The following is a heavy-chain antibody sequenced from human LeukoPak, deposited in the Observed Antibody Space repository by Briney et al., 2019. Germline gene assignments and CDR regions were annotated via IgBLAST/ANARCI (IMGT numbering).Heavy chain of an antibody. Sequence: ASVKVSCKASGYTFTGYYILWVRQAPGQGLEWMGWVNPNSGGTYYAQKFQGRVTMTRDTYISTAYMELSRLRSDDTAVYYCARGRRILVEDTNAGDYFDYWGQGTLVTVSS. D-gene: IGHD1-26*01. V-gene: IGHV1-2*02. CDR2: VNPNSGGT. CDR3: ARGRRILVEDTNAGDYFDY. CDR1: GYTFTGYY. J-gene: IGHJ4*02.